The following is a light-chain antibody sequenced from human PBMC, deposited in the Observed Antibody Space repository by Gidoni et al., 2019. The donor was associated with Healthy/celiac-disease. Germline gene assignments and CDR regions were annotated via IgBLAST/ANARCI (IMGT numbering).Light chain of an antibody. CDR3: QQSYSTPRT. V-gene: IGKV1-39*01. CDR2: AAS. CDR1: QRISSY. Sequence: DIQLTQSPSSLSASVGASVTITCRASQRISSYLNWYQQKPGKAPKLLIYAASSLQSGVPSRFSGSGSGTDFTLTISSLQPEDFATYYCQQSYSTPRTVGGGTKVEIK. J-gene: IGKJ4*01.